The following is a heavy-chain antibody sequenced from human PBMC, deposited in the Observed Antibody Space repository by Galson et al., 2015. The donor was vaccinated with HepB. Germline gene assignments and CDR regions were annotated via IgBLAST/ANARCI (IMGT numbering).Heavy chain of an antibody. CDR3: ARDSGYYYYYMDV. V-gene: IGHV3-33*01. CDR2: IWYDGSNK. CDR1: GFTFSSYG. J-gene: IGHJ6*03. D-gene: IGHD3-10*01. Sequence: SLRLSCAASGFTFSSYGMHWVRQAPGKGLEWVAVIWYDGSNKYYADSVKGRFTISRDNSTNTLYLQMNSLRAEDTAVYYCARDSGYYYYYMDVWGKGTTVTVSS.